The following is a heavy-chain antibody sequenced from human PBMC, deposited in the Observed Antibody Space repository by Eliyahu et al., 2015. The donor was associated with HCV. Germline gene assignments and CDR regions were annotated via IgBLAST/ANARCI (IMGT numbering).Heavy chain of an antibody. D-gene: IGHD3-22*01. J-gene: IGHJ2*01. V-gene: IGHV4-39*01. CDR3: ARHQYYDTSGYYYMGRWYFDL. Sequence: QLQLQESGPGLVKPSETLSLTCXVSGGFISSSSYYWGWIRQPPGKGLEWIASIYYSGXTYYNPSLKSRVTISVDMSKNQFSLKLSSVTAADTAVYYCARHQYYDTSGYYYMGRWYFDLWGRGTLVTVSS. CDR1: GGFISSSSYY. CDR2: IYYSGXT.